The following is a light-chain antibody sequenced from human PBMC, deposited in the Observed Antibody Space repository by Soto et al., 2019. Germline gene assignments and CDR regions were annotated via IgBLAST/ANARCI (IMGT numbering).Light chain of an antibody. Sequence: GLSQSPGTLSLSPGERATLSCRASQSVSSSYLAWYQQKPGQAPRLLIFASTGRPAVIPDRFSGSGSGTDFTLTISRLEPEDSAMYYCQQYGSSPYTFGQGTKVDIK. CDR3: QQYGSSPYT. CDR1: QSVSSSY. CDR2: AST. V-gene: IGKV3-20*01. J-gene: IGKJ2*01.